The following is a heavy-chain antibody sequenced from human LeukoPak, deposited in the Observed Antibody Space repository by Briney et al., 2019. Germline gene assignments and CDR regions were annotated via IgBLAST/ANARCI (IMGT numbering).Heavy chain of an antibody. D-gene: IGHD2-2*01. CDR1: GGSISSSSYY. CDR3: ARVGCSSTSCYFDY. J-gene: IGHJ4*02. Sequence: SETLSLTCTVSGGSISSSSYYWGWIRQPPGKGLEWIGSIYYSGSTYYNPSLTSRVTISVDTSKNQFSLNLSSVTAADTAVYYCARVGCSSTSCYFDYWGRGTLVTVSS. CDR2: IYYSGST. V-gene: IGHV4-39*07.